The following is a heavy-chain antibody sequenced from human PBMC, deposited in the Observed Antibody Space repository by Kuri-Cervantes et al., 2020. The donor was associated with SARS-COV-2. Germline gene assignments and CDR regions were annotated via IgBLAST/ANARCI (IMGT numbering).Heavy chain of an antibody. CDR1: GFTFSDYY. CDR2: ISSSGSTI. J-gene: IGHJ5*02. D-gene: IGHD2-2*02. V-gene: IGHV3-11*04. Sequence: GESLKISCAASGFTFSDYYMSWIHQAPGKGLEWVSYISSSGSTIYYADSVKGRFTISRDNAKNSLYLLMNTLRAEDTAVYYCARELAVLSVPAAIFEGGPDWFDPWGQGTLVTVSS. CDR3: ARELAVLSVPAAIFEGGPDWFDP.